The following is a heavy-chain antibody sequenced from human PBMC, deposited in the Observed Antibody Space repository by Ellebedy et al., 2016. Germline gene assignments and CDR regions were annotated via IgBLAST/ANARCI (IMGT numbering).Heavy chain of an antibody. CDR1: GYTFTGYY. V-gene: IGHV1-2*04. CDR2: INPNSGGT. CDR3: ARIRGIRPNWYFDL. D-gene: IGHD3-16*01. J-gene: IGHJ2*01. Sequence: ASVKVSCKASGYTFTGYYMHWVRQAPGQGLEWMGWINPNSGGTNYAQKFQGWVTMTRDTSISTAYMELSRLRSDDTAVYYCARIRGIRPNWYFDLWGRGTLVTVSS.